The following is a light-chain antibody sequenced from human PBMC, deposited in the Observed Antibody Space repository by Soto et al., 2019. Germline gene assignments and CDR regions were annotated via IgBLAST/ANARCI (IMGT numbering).Light chain of an antibody. CDR1: QSVNSNF. V-gene: IGKV3-20*01. CDR2: GAS. J-gene: IGKJ1*01. Sequence: EILLTQSPGAVAVSPGERATLSCRASQSVNSNFLAWYQQKPGQAPRLLISGASNRATGIPDRFSGSGSGTDFTLTISRLEPEDFAVYYCQQYGNSPRTFGQGTKVDIK. CDR3: QQYGNSPRT.